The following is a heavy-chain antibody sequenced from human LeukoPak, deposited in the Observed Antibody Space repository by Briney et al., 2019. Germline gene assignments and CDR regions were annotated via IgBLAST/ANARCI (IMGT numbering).Heavy chain of an antibody. J-gene: IGHJ4*02. CDR2: ISSSSSYI. CDR1: GFTFSSYA. CDR3: ARGGGWLQPRSYFDY. D-gene: IGHD5-24*01. V-gene: IGHV3-21*01. Sequence: TGGSLRLSCAASGFTFSSYAMSWVRQAPGKGLEWVSSISSSSSYIYYADSVKGRFTISRDNAKNTLYLQMNSLRAEDTAVYYCARGGGWLQPRSYFDYWGQGTLVTVSS.